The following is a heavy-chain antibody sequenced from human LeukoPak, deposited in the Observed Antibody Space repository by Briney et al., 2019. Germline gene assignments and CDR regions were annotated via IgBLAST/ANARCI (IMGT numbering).Heavy chain of an antibody. Sequence: VGSLSLSFAASGFSGSSNYMSWVRHAPGKGLEWVSVIDNGGKKYYADSVKGRFTISRDNTKNTLYLKMNSVRAEDTDVYYCARDGSARSLGNWGQGTLVSVSS. D-gene: IGHD6-6*01. J-gene: IGHJ4*02. V-gene: IGHV3-53*01. CDR2: IDNGGKK. CDR1: GFSGSSNY. CDR3: ARDGSARSLGN.